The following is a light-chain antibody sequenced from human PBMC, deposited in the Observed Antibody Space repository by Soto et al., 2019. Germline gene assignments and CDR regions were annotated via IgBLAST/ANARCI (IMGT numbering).Light chain of an antibody. CDR2: AAS. J-gene: IGKJ3*01. CDR3: QQSYRTPFT. V-gene: IGKV1-39*01. Sequence: DIQMTQSPSSLSASVGDRVTITCRASQSISSYLNWYQQKPGKAPKLLIYAASRLQSGVPSRFSGSGSGTDFTLTISSLQPEDFATYYCQQSYRTPFTFGPGTKVDIK. CDR1: QSISSY.